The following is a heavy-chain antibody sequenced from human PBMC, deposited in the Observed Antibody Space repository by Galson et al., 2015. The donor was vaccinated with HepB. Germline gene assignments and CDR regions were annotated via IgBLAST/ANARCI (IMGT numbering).Heavy chain of an antibody. CDR3: AREGRYASSVGDTFDI. CDR2: IYYSGST. V-gene: IGHV4-59*01. D-gene: IGHD3-22*01. J-gene: IGHJ3*02. Sequence: LSLTCTVSGGSISSYYWSWIRQPPGKGLEWIGYIYYSGSTNYNPSLKSRVTISVDTSKNQFSLKLSSVTAADTAVYYCAREGRYASSVGDTFDIWGRGTTVTVSS. CDR1: GGSISSYY.